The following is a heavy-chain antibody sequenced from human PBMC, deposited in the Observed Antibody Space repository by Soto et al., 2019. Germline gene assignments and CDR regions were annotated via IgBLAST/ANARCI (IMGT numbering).Heavy chain of an antibody. J-gene: IGHJ6*03. V-gene: IGHV3-21*01. CDR3: ARDGWDIVVVPAASPNYYYYYMDV. D-gene: IGHD2-2*01. Sequence: GGSLRLSCAASGFTFSSYSRNWVRQAPGKGLEWVSSISSSSSYIYYADSVKGRFTISRDNAKNSLYLQMNSLRAEDTAVYYCARDGWDIVVVPAASPNYYYYYMDVWGKGTTVTVSS. CDR1: GFTFSSYS. CDR2: ISSSSSYI.